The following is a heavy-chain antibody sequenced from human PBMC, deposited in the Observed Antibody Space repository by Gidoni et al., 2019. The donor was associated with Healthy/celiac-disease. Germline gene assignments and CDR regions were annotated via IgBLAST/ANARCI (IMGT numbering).Heavy chain of an antibody. D-gene: IGHD2-2*01. CDR1: GGSISSSNW. CDR2: IYHSGST. V-gene: IGHV4-4*02. Sequence: QVQLQESGPGLVKPSGTLSLTCAVSGGSISSSNWWSWVRQPPGKGLEWIGEIYHSGSTNYNPSLKSRVTISVDKSKNQFSLKLSSVTAADTAVYYCARDLGGYCSSTSCYDYYYYYMDVWGKGTTVTVSS. J-gene: IGHJ6*03. CDR3: ARDLGGYCSSTSCYDYYYYYMDV.